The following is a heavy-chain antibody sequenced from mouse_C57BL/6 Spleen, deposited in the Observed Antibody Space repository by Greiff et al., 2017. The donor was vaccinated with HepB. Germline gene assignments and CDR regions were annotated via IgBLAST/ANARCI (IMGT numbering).Heavy chain of an antibody. CDR3: ARSGYGGDYFDY. V-gene: IGHV1-19*01. CDR2: INPYNGGT. D-gene: IGHD3-1*01. J-gene: IGHJ2*01. CDR1: GYTFTDYY. Sequence: VQLQQSGPVLVKPGASVKMSCKASGYTFTDYYMNWVKQSHGKSLEWIGVINPYNGGTSYNQKFKGKATLTVDKSSSTAYMELNSLTSEDSAVYYCARSGYGGDYFDYWGQGTTLTVSS.